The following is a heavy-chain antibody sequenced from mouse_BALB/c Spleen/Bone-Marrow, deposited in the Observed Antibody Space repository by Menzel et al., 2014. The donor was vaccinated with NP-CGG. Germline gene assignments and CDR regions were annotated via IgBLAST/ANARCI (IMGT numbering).Heavy chain of an antibody. CDR2: INPESSTI. D-gene: IGHD1-1*01. V-gene: IGHV4-1*02. CDR1: GFDFRRYW. Sequence: EVQLQQSGGGLVQPGGSLKLSCAASGFDFRRYWMSWVRQAPGKGLEWIGEINPESSTINYTPSLKGKFIISRDNAKNTLYLQMSKVRSEGTALYYCARLGYYGYFVDWGQGTTLTVS. J-gene: IGHJ2*01. CDR3: ARLGYYGYFVD.